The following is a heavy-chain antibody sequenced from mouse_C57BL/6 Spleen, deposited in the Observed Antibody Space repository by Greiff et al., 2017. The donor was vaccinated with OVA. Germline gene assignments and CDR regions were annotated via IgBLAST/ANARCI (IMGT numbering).Heavy chain of an antibody. CDR3: ARTGLPNANDY. CDR2: INPNNGGT. V-gene: IGHV1-26*01. D-gene: IGHD2-2*01. Sequence: LQQSGPELVKPGASVKISCKASGYTFTDYYMNWVKQSHGKSLEWIGDINPNNGGTSYNQKFKGKATLTVDKSSSTAYMELRSLTSEDSAVYYCARTGLPNANDYWGQGTSVTVSS. J-gene: IGHJ4*01. CDR1: GYTFTDYY.